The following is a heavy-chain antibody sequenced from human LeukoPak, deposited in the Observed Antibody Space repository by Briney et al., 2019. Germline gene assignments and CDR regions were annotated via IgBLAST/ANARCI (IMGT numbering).Heavy chain of an antibody. CDR3: ARHQSYGSGTYYAPFAY. V-gene: IGHV4-39*01. J-gene: IGHJ4*02. CDR2: IYYSGST. CDR1: GGSVSSSSYY. D-gene: IGHD3-10*01. Sequence: SETLSLTCTVSGGSVSSSSYYWGWIRQPPMKGLEWLGSIYYSGSTEYNLSLKSRVTISVDTSRNQFSLKLSSVTAADTAVYYCARHQSYGSGTYYAPFAYWGQGILVTVSS.